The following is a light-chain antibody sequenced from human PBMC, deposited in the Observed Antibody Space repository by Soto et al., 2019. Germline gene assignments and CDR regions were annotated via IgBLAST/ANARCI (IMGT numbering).Light chain of an antibody. CDR3: QQYNTYSLT. V-gene: IGKV1-5*01. J-gene: IGKJ4*01. Sequence: DIQMTQSPTTLSASIGDRVTITCRASESIRTWLAWYQHKPGKAPKFLIYDASTLESGVPSRFSGSGSGTEFTLTISSLQPDDFATYYCQQYNTYSLTFGGGTKVDIK. CDR1: ESIRTW. CDR2: DAS.